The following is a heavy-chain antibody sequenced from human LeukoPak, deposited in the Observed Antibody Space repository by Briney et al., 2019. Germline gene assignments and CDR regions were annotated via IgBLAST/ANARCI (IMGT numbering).Heavy chain of an antibody. Sequence: GGSLRLSCAASGFTFSSYAMHWVRQAPGKGLEWVAVISYDGSNKYYADSVKGRFTISRDNSKNTLYLQMNSLRAEDTAVYYCARDPDSSGPSSFDYWGQGTLVTVSS. V-gene: IGHV3-30-3*01. D-gene: IGHD3-22*01. CDR1: GFTFSSYA. CDR2: ISYDGSNK. J-gene: IGHJ4*02. CDR3: ARDPDSSGPSSFDY.